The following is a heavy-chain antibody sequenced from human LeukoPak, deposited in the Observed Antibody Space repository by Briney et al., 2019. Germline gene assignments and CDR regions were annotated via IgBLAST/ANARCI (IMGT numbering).Heavy chain of an antibody. D-gene: IGHD1-14*01. CDR3: AGMRITTPTVRTLDY. V-gene: IGHV4-59*01. J-gene: IGHJ4*02. CDR1: GGSISSYY. Sequence: SETLSLTCTVSGGSISSYYWSWIRQPPGKGLEWIGYIYYTGSTNYNPSLKSRVTISVDTSKNQFSLKLSSVTAADTAVYYCAGMRITTPTVRTLDYWGQGTLVTVSS. CDR2: IYYTGST.